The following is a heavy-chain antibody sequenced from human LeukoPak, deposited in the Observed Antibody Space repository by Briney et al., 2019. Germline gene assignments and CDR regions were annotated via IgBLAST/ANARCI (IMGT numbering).Heavy chain of an antibody. CDR1: GYIFSTNW. D-gene: IGHD3-22*01. V-gene: IGHV5-51*01. J-gene: IGHJ4*02. Sequence: GESLKISCKGSGYIFSTNWIGWVRQMPGKGLEWMGIIYPSDSDTRYNPSFQGQVIISADKSISTAYLQWSSLKASDTAMYYCARLDDSGGYYSYFDYWGQGTLVTVSS. CDR3: ARLDDSGGYYSYFDY. CDR2: IYPSDSDT.